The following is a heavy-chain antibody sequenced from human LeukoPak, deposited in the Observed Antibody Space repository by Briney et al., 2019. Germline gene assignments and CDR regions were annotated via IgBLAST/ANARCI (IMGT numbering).Heavy chain of an antibody. CDR1: GGSFSGYY. J-gene: IGHJ4*02. CDR3: ARLGSLYSSSWYAIDY. V-gene: IGHV4-34*01. CDR2: IDHSGST. D-gene: IGHD6-13*01. Sequence: SETLSLTCAVYGGSFSGYYWSWIRQPPGKGLEWIGEIDHSGSTNYNPSLKSRVTISVDTSKNQFSLKLSSVTAADTAVYYCARLGSLYSSSWYAIDYWGQGTLVTVSS.